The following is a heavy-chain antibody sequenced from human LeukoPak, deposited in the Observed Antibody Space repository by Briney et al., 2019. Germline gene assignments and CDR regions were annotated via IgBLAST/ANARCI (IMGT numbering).Heavy chain of an antibody. CDR1: GYTFTSYG. V-gene: IGHV1-18*01. Sequence: AASVKVSCKASGYTFTSYGISWVRQAPGQGLEWMGWISAYNGNTNYAQKLQGRVTMTTDTSTSTAYMELRSLRSDDTAVHYCGRGYCSSTSCYTGFDCFDPGGRGTLVTVSS. J-gene: IGHJ5*02. D-gene: IGHD2-2*02. CDR3: GRGYCSSTSCYTGFDCFDP. CDR2: ISAYNGNT.